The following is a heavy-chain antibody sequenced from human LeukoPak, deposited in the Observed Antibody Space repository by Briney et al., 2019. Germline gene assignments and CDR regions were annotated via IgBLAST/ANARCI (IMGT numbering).Heavy chain of an antibody. J-gene: IGHJ4*02. CDR2: ISHEGSNA. D-gene: IGHD7-27*01. CDR3: ARDLGKGNYADY. V-gene: IGHV3-33*05. CDR1: GFTFSTYG. Sequence: GGSLRLSCAASGFTFSTYGMHWVRQAPGQGLEWVAVISHEGSNAYYADSVKGRFTFSRDNSKNTLYLQMNSLRAEDTAVYYCARDLGKGNYADYWGQGTLVTVSS.